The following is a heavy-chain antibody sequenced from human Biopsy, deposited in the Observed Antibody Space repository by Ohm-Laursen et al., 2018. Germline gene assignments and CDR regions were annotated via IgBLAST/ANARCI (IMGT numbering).Heavy chain of an antibody. CDR2: ISYDQITK. Sequence: SLRLSCTASGFTFRTYGMHWVRLAPGKGLEWVAVISYDQITKHYADSVRGRFTISRDNSKNTLYLQVNSLRAKDTAVYYCAKDLSVYYYYGIDVWGQGITVTVSS. D-gene: IGHD5/OR15-5a*01. J-gene: IGHJ6*02. CDR1: GFTFRTYG. CDR3: AKDLSVYYYYGIDV. V-gene: IGHV3-30*18.